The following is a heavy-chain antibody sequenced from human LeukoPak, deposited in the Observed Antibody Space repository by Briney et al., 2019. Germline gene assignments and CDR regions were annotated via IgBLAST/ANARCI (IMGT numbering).Heavy chain of an antibody. D-gene: IGHD5-18*01. J-gene: IGHJ4*02. CDR2: TYSGSST. V-gene: IGHV3-53*04. CDR1: GFTVSSSH. CDR3: ARTQLWFFDY. Sequence: GGSLRLSCAASGFTVSSSHMSWVRQAPGKGLEWVSVTYSGSSTYYADSVKGRFTISRHTSRNTLYLQMNSLRTDDTAVYYCARTQLWFFDYWGQGTLVTVSS.